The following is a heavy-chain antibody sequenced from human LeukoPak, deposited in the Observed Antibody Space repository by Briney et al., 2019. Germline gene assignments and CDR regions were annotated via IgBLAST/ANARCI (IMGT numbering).Heavy chain of an antibody. CDR2: IYYSGST. V-gene: IGHV4-59*08. Sequence: SETLSLTCTVSGGSVSNYYWSWVRQPPGKGLEWIVNIYYSGSTNYNPSLKSRVIISVDTSKNQFSLKLSSVTAADTAVYYCARHGEETTVGTGVFDIWGQGTVVTVSS. CDR3: ARHGEETTVGTGVFDI. D-gene: IGHD3/OR15-3a*01. CDR1: GGSVSNYY. J-gene: IGHJ3*02.